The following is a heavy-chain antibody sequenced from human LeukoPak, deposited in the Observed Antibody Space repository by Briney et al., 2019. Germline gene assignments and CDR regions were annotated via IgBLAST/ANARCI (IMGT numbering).Heavy chain of an antibody. CDR1: GYTFTSDC. Sequence: ASVKVSCKASGYTFTSDCISWGPQAPGQGLGCRGWISAYTSAYNGNTHYAQHLQGRVTMATDTSTNTGYMELRSLRSDDTAVYYCAREYGSGSYTGIDYWGQGTLVTVSS. CDR2: ISAYTSAYNGNT. CDR3: AREYGSGSYTGIDY. V-gene: IGHV1-18*01. J-gene: IGHJ4*02. D-gene: IGHD3-10*01.